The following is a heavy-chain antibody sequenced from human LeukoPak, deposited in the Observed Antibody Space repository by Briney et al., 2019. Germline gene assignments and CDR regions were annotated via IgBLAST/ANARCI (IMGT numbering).Heavy chain of an antibody. J-gene: IGHJ4*02. CDR1: GFTFSSYA. CDR2: INHSGRT. CDR3: ATTSYYYDSPDY. V-gene: IGHV4-34*08. D-gene: IGHD3-22*01. Sequence: GSLRLSCAASGFTFSSYAMNWVRQAPGKGLEWIGEINHSGRTNYNPSLKSRVTISVDTSKNQFSLKLSSVTAADTAVYYCATTSYYYDSPDYWGQGTLVTVSS.